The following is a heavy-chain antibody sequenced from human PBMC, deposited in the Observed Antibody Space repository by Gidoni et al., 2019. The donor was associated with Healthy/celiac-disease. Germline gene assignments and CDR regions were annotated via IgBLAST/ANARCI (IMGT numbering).Heavy chain of an antibody. CDR3: ARDGFPGLPSYDSSGYLDY. D-gene: IGHD3-22*01. J-gene: IGHJ4*02. CDR1: GGTFSSYA. Sequence: QVQLVQSGAEVKKPGSSVKVSCKASGGTFSSYAISWVRQAPGQGFEWMGGIIPIFGTANYAQKFQGRVTITADESTSTAYMELSSLRSEDTAVYYCARDGFPGLPSYDSSGYLDYWGQGTLVTVSS. CDR2: IIPIFGTA. V-gene: IGHV1-69*01.